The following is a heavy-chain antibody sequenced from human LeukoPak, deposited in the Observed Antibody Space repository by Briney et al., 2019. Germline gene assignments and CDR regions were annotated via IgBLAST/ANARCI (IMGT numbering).Heavy chain of an antibody. CDR2: IYTSGST. CDR3: ATGYYYDSSGYYRMDDAFDI. Sequence: SETLSLTCTVSGGSISSSSYYWSWIRQPAGKGLEWIGRIYTSGSTNYNPSLKSRVTISVDTSKNQFSLKLSSVTAADTAVYYCATGYYYDSSGYYRMDDAFDIWGQGTMVTVSS. D-gene: IGHD3-22*01. J-gene: IGHJ3*02. V-gene: IGHV4-61*02. CDR1: GGSISSSSYY.